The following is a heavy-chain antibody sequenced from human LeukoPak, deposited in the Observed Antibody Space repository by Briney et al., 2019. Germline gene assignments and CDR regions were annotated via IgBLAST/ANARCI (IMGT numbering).Heavy chain of an antibody. D-gene: IGHD3-22*01. CDR2: INPSGGST. CDR3: ASSLNYYDSSGPLDY. CDR1: GYTFTSYY. J-gene: IGHJ4*02. V-gene: IGHV1-46*01. Sequence: ASVKVSCKASGYTFTSYYMHWVRQAPGQGLEWMGIINPSGGSTSYAQKFQGRVTMTRDTSTSTVYMELSSLRSEDTAVYYYASSLNYYDSSGPLDYWGQGTLVTVSS.